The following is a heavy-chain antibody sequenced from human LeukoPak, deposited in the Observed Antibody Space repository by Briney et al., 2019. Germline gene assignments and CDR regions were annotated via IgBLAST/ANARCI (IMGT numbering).Heavy chain of an antibody. V-gene: IGHV3-23*01. Sequence: PGGSLRLSCAASGFTFSSYAMSWVRQAPGKGLEWVSAISGSGGSTYYADSVKGRFTISRDNSKNTLYLQMNSLRAEDTAVYYCAKHRDGSGSYWAYFDYWGQGTLATVSS. D-gene: IGHD3-10*01. CDR1: GFTFSSYA. J-gene: IGHJ4*02. CDR2: ISGSGGST. CDR3: AKHRDGSGSYWAYFDY.